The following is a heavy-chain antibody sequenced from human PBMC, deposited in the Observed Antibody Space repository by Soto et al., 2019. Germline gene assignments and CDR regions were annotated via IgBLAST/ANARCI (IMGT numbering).Heavy chain of an antibody. D-gene: IGHD2-15*01. CDR3: AKERDVVVVAAAFDY. J-gene: IGHJ4*02. CDR1: GYTFTSYG. CDR2: ISAYNGNT. V-gene: IGHV1-18*01. Sequence: ASVKVSCKASGYTFTSYGISWVRQAPGQGLEWMGWISAYNGNTKYAQKFQGRVTMTTDTSTSTVYMDLRSLRSDDTAVYCCAKERDVVVVAAAFDYWGQGTLVTVSS.